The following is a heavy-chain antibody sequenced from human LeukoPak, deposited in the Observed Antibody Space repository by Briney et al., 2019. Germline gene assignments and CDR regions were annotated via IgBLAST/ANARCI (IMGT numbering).Heavy chain of an antibody. CDR1: GGSISSYY. Sequence: ASETLSLTCTVSGGSISSYYWRWIRQTPGKGLERIGFNSYSGSTNYNPSLKRRVTISVDTSKHQLSLKLSSVTAADTAVYYCARLSGSSLDYWGQGTLVTVSS. J-gene: IGHJ4*02. D-gene: IGHD6-13*01. CDR3: ARLSGSSLDY. V-gene: IGHV4-59*08. CDR2: NSYSGST.